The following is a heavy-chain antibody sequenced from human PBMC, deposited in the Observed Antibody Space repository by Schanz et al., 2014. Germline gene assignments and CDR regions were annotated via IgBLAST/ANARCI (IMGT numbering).Heavy chain of an antibody. D-gene: IGHD5-12*01. CDR2: IIPIHGIV. CDR1: GYSFSTYP. Sequence: QGQLVQSGAEVKKPGASLKVSCKASGYSFSTYPINWLRQAPGQGLEWMGRIIPIHGIVNYAQRFQDRVRITADNSTSTAYMELSSLRSDDTAVYYCARGGGPEDVFDIWGQGTILTVSS. CDR3: ARGGGPEDVFDI. V-gene: IGHV1-69*09. J-gene: IGHJ3*02.